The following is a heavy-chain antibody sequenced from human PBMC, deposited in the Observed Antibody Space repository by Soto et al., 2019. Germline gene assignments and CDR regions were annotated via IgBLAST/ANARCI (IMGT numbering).Heavy chain of an antibody. V-gene: IGHV1-69*13. CDR2: IIPIFGTA. CDR3: ACPPLRFSYQKTMEFDY. D-gene: IGHD3-3*01. J-gene: IGHJ4*02. Sequence: GASVKVSCKASGGTFSSYAISWVRQAPGQGLEWMGGIIPIFGTANYAQKFQGRVTITADESTSTAYMELSSLRSEDTAVYYCACPPLRFSYQKTMEFDYWGQGTLVTVSS. CDR1: GGTFSSYA.